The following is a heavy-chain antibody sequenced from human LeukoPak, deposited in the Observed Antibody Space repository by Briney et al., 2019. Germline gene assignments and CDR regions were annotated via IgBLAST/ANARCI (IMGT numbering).Heavy chain of an antibody. CDR3: ARGPYITYYYDSSGYVGAFDI. J-gene: IGHJ3*02. CDR1: GFTFDDYG. D-gene: IGHD3-22*01. CDR2: INWNGGST. V-gene: IGHV3-20*04. Sequence: GGSLRLSCAASGFTFDDYGMSWVRQAPGKGLEWGSGINWNGGSTGYADSVKGRFTISRDNAKNSLYLQMNSLRAEDTALYYCARGPYITYYYDSSGYVGAFDIWGQGTMVTVSS.